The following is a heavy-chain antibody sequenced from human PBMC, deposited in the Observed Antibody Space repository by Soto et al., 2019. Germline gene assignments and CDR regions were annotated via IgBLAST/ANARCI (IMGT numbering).Heavy chain of an antibody. CDR3: AKELSALKNYVYYGMDV. J-gene: IGHJ6*02. D-gene: IGHD3-16*02. CDR1: GFTFSSYG. CDR2: IWCSGSNK. Sequence: GGSLRLSCAASGFTFSSYGMHWVRQAPGKGLEWVAVIWCSGSNKYYADSVKGRFTISRDNSKNTLYLQMNSLRAEDTAVYYCAKELSALKNYVYYGMDVWGQGTTVTSP. V-gene: IGHV3-33*06.